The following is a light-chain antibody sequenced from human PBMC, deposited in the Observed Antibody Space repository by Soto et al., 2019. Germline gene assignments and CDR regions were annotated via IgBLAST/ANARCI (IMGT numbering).Light chain of an antibody. J-gene: IGLJ3*02. CDR1: TSNIGAGYN. CDR3: QSYDRSLSGSWV. Sequence: QSVLTQPPSVSGAPGQRVAISCTGTTSNIGAGYNVHWYQELPETAPKLLIYDNTNRPSGVPDRFSASKSGASASLAITGLRAEDEADYYCQSYDRSLSGSWVFGGGTKLTVL. V-gene: IGLV1-40*01. CDR2: DNT.